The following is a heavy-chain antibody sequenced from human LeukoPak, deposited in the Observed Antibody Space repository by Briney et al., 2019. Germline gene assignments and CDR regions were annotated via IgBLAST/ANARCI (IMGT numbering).Heavy chain of an antibody. CDR1: GGSFSGYY. D-gene: IGHD3-10*01. J-gene: IGHJ4*02. Sequence: SETLSLTCAVYGGSFSGYYWSWIRQPPGKGLEWIGEINHSGSTNYNPSLKSRVTISVDTSKNQFSLKLSSVTAADTAVYYCARDRGFEGIDYWGQGTLVTVSS. CDR3: ARDRGFEGIDY. CDR2: INHSGST. V-gene: IGHV4-34*01.